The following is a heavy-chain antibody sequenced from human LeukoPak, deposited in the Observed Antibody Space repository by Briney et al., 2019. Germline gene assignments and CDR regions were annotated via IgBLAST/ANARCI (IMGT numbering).Heavy chain of an antibody. CDR1: GFTFSSYS. V-gene: IGHV3-21*04. CDR2: ISSSSSYI. CDR3: AKRKGSVAGSPYYYYYMDV. D-gene: IGHD6-19*01. J-gene: IGHJ6*03. Sequence: GGSLRLSCAASGFTFSSYSMNWVRQAPGKGLEWVSSISSSSSYIYYADSVKGRFTISRDNSKNTLYLQMNSLRAGDTAVYYCAKRKGSVAGSPYYYYYMDVWGKGTTVTVSS.